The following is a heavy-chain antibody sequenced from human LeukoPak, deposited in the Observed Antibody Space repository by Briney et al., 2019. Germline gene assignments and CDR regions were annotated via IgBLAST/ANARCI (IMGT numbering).Heavy chain of an antibody. CDR1: GFTFTNAW. V-gene: IGHV3-15*01. J-gene: IGHJ4*02. CDR3: TGRELQYDTHLVY. CDR2: IKSKTDGGTT. Sequence: GGSLRLSCAASGFTFTNAWMSWVRQAPGEGLEWVGRIKSKTDGGTTDYAAPVKGRFTISRDDSKSTVFLQMNSLKTEDTAVYYCTGRELQYDTHLVYWGQGTRVTVSS. D-gene: IGHD4-11*01.